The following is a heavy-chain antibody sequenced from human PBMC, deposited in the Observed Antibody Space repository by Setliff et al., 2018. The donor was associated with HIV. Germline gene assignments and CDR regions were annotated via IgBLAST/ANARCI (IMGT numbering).Heavy chain of an antibody. V-gene: IGHV4-38-2*02. D-gene: IGHD6-13*01. CDR2: IDASANT. CDR1: GSSISSNYY. Sequence: PSETLSLTCTVSGSSISSNYYWAWIRQAPGKGLEWIGCIDASANTYYIPSLKSRATISIDTSKNQLPLKLRSVTAADTAVYCARIGSGWSVGWFDPWGQGTLVTVSS. CDR3: ARIGSGWSVGWFDP. J-gene: IGHJ5*02.